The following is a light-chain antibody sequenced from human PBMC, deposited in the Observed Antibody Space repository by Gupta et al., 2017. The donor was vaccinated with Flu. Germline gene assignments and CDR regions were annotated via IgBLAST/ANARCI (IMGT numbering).Light chain of an antibody. J-gene: IGLJ1*01. CDR3: AAWDHSLNGYV. CDR2: GAN. Sequence: QSVPVQPPSASGTPGQTVTISCSGSDSNIGGHTVNWYQHLPGTAPKLLISGANQRPSGVPDRFSASKSGTSASLAISGLQSEDEADYYCAAWDHSLNGYVFGIGTKVTVL. V-gene: IGLV1-44*01. CDR1: DSNIGGHT.